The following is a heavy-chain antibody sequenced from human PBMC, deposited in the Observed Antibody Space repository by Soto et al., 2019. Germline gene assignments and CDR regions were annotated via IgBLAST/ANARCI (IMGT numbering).Heavy chain of an antibody. Sequence: PSETLSLSCAASGFSFSGKNYLTWVRQAPGKGLEWVSALYSSDGTYYADSVKGRFSVSRDNSKNTFYLQLHSLRPEDTALYFCATWLQREHAFDIWGLGTMVTVSS. D-gene: IGHD1-1*01. CDR2: LYSSDGT. V-gene: IGHV3-53*01. CDR3: ATWLQREHAFDI. J-gene: IGHJ3*02. CDR1: GFSFSGKNY.